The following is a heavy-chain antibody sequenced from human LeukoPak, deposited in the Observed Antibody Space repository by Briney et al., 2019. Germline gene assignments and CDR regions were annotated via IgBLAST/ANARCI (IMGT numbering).Heavy chain of an antibody. CDR1: GGSISSYY. CDR2: ISYSGST. Sequence: SQTLSLTCLVAGGSISSYYWGWIRQLAGAGLVWIGYISYSGSTSYHPSLKSRVTISVDTSKNQFSLKLSSVTAADTAVYYCARTQARLLHDYWGQGTLVTVSS. V-gene: IGHV4-59*01. J-gene: IGHJ4*02. CDR3: ARTQARLLHDY. D-gene: IGHD2-15*01.